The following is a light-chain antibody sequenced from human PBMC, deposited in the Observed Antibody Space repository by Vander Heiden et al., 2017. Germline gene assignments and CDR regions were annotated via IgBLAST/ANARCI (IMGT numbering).Light chain of an antibody. CDR1: QRVSSC. V-gene: IGKV3-11*01. Sequence: DIVLTQSPATLPLSPGDRATLPCRASQRVSSCLPWYQQKPGQAPRLLIYDASSRATGIPARFSGSGSGTEFTLTISSLEPEDFAVYYCQQRRAFGQGTQLEIK. CDR3: QQRRA. J-gene: IGKJ5*01. CDR2: DAS.